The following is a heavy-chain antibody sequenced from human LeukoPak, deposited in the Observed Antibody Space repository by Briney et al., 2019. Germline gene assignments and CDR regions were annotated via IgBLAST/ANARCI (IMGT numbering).Heavy chain of an antibody. CDR1: GFTFGDYT. Sequence: GGSLRLSCAASGFTFGDYTMHWVRQAPGKGLEWVSLISWDGGNTHYADSVKGRSTISRDNSKNSLYLQMNSLRSEDTALYYCAKDEAAAAGTHFDYWGQGTLVTVSS. J-gene: IGHJ4*02. V-gene: IGHV3-43*01. CDR3: AKDEAAAAGTHFDY. D-gene: IGHD6-13*01. CDR2: ISWDGGNT.